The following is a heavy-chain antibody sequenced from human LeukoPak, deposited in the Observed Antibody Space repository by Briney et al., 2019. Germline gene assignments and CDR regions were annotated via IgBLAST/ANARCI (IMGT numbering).Heavy chain of an antibody. D-gene: IGHD3-10*01. CDR3: AKDRMEGLLWFGELSY. CDR1: GFTFSNYG. V-gene: IGHV3-30*02. Sequence: GGSLRLSCAASGFTFSNYGMHWVRQAPGKGLEWVAFIRYDGSNKYYADSVKGRFTISRDNSKNTLYLQMNSLRAEDTAVYYCAKDRMEGLLWFGELSYWGQGTLVTVSS. J-gene: IGHJ4*02. CDR2: IRYDGSNK.